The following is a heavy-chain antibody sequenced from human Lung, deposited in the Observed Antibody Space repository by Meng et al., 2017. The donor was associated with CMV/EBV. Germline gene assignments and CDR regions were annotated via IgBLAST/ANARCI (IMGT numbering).Heavy chain of an antibody. CDR2: MNPNSGNT. D-gene: IGHD2-2*01. J-gene: IGHJ6*02. CDR3: ARTRIEVEPDGRKIKYYNYGMDV. Sequence: ASVKVSCKASGYTFTTYDINWVRQATGQGLEWMGWMNPNSGNTGYAQKFQGRVTLTRVTSISTAYMELSSLTSDDTAVYYCARTRIEVEPDGRKIKYYNYGMDVWGQGTTVXVS. CDR1: GYTFTTYD. V-gene: IGHV1-8*01.